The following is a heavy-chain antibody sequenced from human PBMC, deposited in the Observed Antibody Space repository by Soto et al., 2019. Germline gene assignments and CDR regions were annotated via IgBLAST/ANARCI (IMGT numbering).Heavy chain of an antibody. D-gene: IGHD5-18*01. CDR1: VVTVSSHY. CDR2: IYSGGST. Sequence: GGSLILSCAASVVTVSSHYMSWFRKAPVKMLSCVSVIYSGGSTYYADSVKGRFTISRDNSKNTLYLQMNSLRAEDTAVYYCARGGIQLWSTPPWYYYYGMDVWGQGTTVTVSS. V-gene: IGHV3-53*01. J-gene: IGHJ6*02. CDR3: ARGGIQLWSTPPWYYYYGMDV.